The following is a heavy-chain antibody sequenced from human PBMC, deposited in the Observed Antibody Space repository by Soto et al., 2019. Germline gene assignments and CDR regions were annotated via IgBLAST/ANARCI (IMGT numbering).Heavy chain of an antibody. Sequence: SVKVSCKASGGTFSSYAISWVRQAPGQGLEWMGGIIPIFGTANYAQKFQGRVTITADESTSTAYMELSSLRSEDTAVYYCARDRRVTTQYYYYYYGMDVWGQGTTVTVSS. V-gene: IGHV1-69*13. CDR2: IIPIFGTA. CDR3: ARDRRVTTQYYYYYYGMDV. D-gene: IGHD4-17*01. J-gene: IGHJ6*02. CDR1: GGTFSSYA.